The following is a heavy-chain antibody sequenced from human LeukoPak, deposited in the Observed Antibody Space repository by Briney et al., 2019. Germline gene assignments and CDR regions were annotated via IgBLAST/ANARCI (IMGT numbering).Heavy chain of an antibody. J-gene: IGHJ5*02. Sequence: ASVKVSCKASGYTFTSYDVNWVRQATGQGLEWMGWMNPNSGNTGYAQKFQGRVTMTRNTSISTAYMELRSLRSDDTAVYYCARVIFDYGDYSLIPNWFDPWGQGTLVTVSS. D-gene: IGHD4-17*01. V-gene: IGHV1-8*01. CDR2: MNPNSGNT. CDR3: ARVIFDYGDYSLIPNWFDP. CDR1: GYTFTSYD.